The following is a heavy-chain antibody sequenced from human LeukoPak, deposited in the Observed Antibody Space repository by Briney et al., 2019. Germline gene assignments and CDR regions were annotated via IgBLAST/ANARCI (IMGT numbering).Heavy chain of an antibody. CDR3: ARQSGVSSDNYFGMDV. V-gene: IGHV4-39*01. Sequence: SETLSLTCTVSGGSISSYFWGWIRQPPGKGLEWIGNIYYSGSSYYNPSLKSRVTISVDTSKNQFSLKMSSVTAADTAVFYCARQSGVSSDNYFGMDVWGQGTTVTVSS. J-gene: IGHJ6*02. CDR1: GGSISSYF. CDR2: IYYSGSS. D-gene: IGHD1-26*01.